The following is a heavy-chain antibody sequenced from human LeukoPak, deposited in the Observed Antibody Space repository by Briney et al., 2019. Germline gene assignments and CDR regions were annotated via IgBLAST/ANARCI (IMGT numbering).Heavy chain of an antibody. D-gene: IGHD1-26*01. V-gene: IGHV3-48*01. CDR2: ISSSSSTI. CDR3: AKTWSSSGSYGRIDY. J-gene: IGHJ4*02. CDR1: GFTFSSYS. Sequence: GGSLRLSCAASGFTFSSYSMNWVRQAPGKGLEWVSYISSSSSTIYYADSVKGRFTISRDNSKNTLYLQMNSLRAEDTAVYYCAKTWSSSGSYGRIDYWGQGTLVTVSS.